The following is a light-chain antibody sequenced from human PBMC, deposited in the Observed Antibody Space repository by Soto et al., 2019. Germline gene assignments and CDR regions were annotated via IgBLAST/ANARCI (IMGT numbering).Light chain of an antibody. Sequence: EIILTQSPVTLSVSPGERATLSCRASQSVSSNLAWYQQKPSQAPSLLIYGASNRASGIPARFSGSGSGTDFTLTISSLEPEDFAVYYCQQRSNWPPLTFGGGTKVDI. CDR1: QSVSSN. CDR2: GAS. V-gene: IGKV3-11*01. CDR3: QQRSNWPPLT. J-gene: IGKJ4*01.